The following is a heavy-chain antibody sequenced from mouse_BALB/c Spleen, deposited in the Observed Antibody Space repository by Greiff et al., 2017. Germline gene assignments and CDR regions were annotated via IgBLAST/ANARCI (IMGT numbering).Heavy chain of an antibody. CDR3: AREDYSDY. J-gene: IGHJ2*01. Sequence: QVQLQQPGAELVKPGASVKMSCKASGYTFTSYNMHWVKQRPGQGLEWIGYINPSTGYTEYNQKFKDKATLTADKSSSTAYMQLSSLTSEDSAVYYCAREDYSDYWGQGTTLTVSS. V-gene: IGHV1S26*01. CDR2: INPSTGYT. CDR1: GYTFTSYN.